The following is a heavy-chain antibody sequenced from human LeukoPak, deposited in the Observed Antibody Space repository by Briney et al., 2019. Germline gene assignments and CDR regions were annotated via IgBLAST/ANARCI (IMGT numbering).Heavy chain of an antibody. Sequence: SETLSLTCTVSGGSISSGNYYWSWIRQPAGKGLEWLGRFYATGSTNYNPSLQSRVTISLDTSKNQLSLRLSSVTAADSAVYYCARDGRDCSDDSCYFGAFDIWGQGTMVTVSS. CDR2: FYATGST. V-gene: IGHV4-61*02. D-gene: IGHD2-15*01. CDR1: GGSISSGNYY. J-gene: IGHJ3*02. CDR3: ARDGRDCSDDSCYFGAFDI.